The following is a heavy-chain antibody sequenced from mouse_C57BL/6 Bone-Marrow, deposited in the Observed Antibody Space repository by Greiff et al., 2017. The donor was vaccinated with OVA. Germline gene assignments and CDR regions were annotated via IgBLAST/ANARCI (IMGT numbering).Heavy chain of an antibody. CDR2: IYPGDGDT. V-gene: IGHV1-80*01. J-gene: IGHJ1*03. D-gene: IGHD1-1*01. CDR1: GYAFSSYW. CDR3: ARRETVVGHWYFDV. Sequence: QVQLKESGAELVKPGASVKISCKASGYAFSSYWMNWVKQRPGKGLEWIGQIYPGDGDTNYNGKFKGKATLTADKSSSTAYMQLSSLTSEDSAVYVCARRETVVGHWYFDVWGTGTTVTVSS.